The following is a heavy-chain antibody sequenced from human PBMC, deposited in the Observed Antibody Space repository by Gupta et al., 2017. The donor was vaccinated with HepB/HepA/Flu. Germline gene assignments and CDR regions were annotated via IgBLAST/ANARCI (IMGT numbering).Heavy chain of an antibody. CDR3: ARLELANYIYGMDV. CDR1: GFTSTNYW. CDR2: IKQDGTEQ. D-gene: IGHD1-26*01. Sequence: VQLVESGGGLVQPGGSLRLPCAASGFTSTNYWMSWVRQAPGKGLEWVANIKQDGTEQYSLDFVRGRFTVSRDNAKKSVYLHVNSLGVEDTAVYYCARLELANYIYGMDVWGQGTMVTVSS. J-gene: IGHJ6*02. V-gene: IGHV3-7*01.